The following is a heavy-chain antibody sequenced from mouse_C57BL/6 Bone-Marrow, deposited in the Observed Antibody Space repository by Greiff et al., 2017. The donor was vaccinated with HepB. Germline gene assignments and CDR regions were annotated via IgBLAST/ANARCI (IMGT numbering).Heavy chain of an antibody. J-gene: IGHJ4*01. Sequence: EVMLVESGGGLVQPGGSLSLSCAASGFTFTDYYMSWVRQPPGKALEWLGFIRNKDNGYTTEYSASVKGRFTISRDNSQSILYLQMNALRAEDSATYYCARSRGSSYYAMDYWGQGTSVTVSS. CDR3: ARSRGSSYYAMDY. V-gene: IGHV7-3*01. D-gene: IGHD1-1*01. CDR2: IRNKDNGYTT. CDR1: GFTFTDYY.